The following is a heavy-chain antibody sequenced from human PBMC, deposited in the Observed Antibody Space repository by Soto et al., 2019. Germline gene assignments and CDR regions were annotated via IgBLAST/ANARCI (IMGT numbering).Heavy chain of an antibody. CDR3: ARHPSDFGFDP. CDR2: IYYSGST. CDR1: GGSISSSSYF. D-gene: IGHD2-21*02. J-gene: IGHJ5*02. Sequence: QLQLQESGPGLVKPSETLSLTCSVSGGSISSSSYFWGWIRQPPGKGLVWIGSIYYSGSTYNYPSLKSRVTVPVGTSTTLFPRMLSSVPAAAPAVYYCARHPSDFGFDPWGQGPLVTVSS. V-gene: IGHV4-39*01.